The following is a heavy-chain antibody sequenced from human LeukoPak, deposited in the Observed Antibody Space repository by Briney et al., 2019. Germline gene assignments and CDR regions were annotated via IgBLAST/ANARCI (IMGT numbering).Heavy chain of an antibody. J-gene: IGHJ4*02. V-gene: IGHV4-59*12. Sequence: SETQSLTCTVSGGSISRYYWSWIRQPPRKGLEWIGYIYHSGSTYYNPSLKSRVTISVDRSKNQFSLKLSSVTAADTAVYYCARAAYGDESLFDYWGQGTLVTVSS. CDR1: GGSISRYY. CDR2: IYHSGST. CDR3: ARAAYGDESLFDY. D-gene: IGHD4-17*01.